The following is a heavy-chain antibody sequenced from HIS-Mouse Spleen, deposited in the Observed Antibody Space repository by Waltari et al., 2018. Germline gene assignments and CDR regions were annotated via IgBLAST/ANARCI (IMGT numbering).Heavy chain of an antibody. CDR1: GDTFSSYP. CDR2: IIPIFGKA. V-gene: IGHV1-69*01. D-gene: IGHD6-19*01. CDR3: ARGIAVAGTPGIYFDY. Sequence: QVQLVQSGAEVKQPGSSVNGSFKASGDTFSSYPLRWVRQAPGQGLEWMGGIIPIFGKANYAKKFQGRVTITADESTSTAYMELSSLRSEDTAVYYCARGIAVAGTPGIYFDYWGQGTLVTVSS. J-gene: IGHJ4*02.